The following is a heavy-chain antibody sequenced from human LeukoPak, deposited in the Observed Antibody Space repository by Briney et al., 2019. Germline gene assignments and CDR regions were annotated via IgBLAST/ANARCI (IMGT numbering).Heavy chain of an antibody. CDR3: ARLTITGSPVVYYFDY. CDR1: GFTFRSYA. D-gene: IGHD3-10*01. V-gene: IGHV4-4*07. CDR2: IYTSGST. Sequence: GSLRLSCAASGFTFRSYAMSWIRQPAGKGLEWIGRIYTSGSTNYNPSLKSRVTISVDTSKNQFSLKLSSVTAADTAVYYCARLTITGSPVVYYFDYWGQGTLVTVSS. J-gene: IGHJ4*02.